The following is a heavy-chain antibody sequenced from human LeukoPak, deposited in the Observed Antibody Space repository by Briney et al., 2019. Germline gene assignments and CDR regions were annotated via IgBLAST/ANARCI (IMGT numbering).Heavy chain of an antibody. CDR3: ARDSNYYGSGSYFDP. CDR1: GFTFSSYE. J-gene: IGHJ5*02. V-gene: IGHV3-48*03. D-gene: IGHD3-10*01. CDR2: ISSSGTII. Sequence: GGSLRLSCAASGFTFSSYEMNWVRQTPGKGLEWVSYISSSGTIIYYADSVKGRFTISRDNANNSVPLQMNSLTAEDTAVYHCARDSNYYGSGSYFDPWGQGTLVTVSS.